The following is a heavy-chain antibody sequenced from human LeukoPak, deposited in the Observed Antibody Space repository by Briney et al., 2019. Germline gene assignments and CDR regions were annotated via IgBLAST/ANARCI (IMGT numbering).Heavy chain of an antibody. CDR3: AKQRSSGWDPFDY. CDR2: ISGSGGST. CDR1: GFTFSSYA. V-gene: IGHV3-23*01. D-gene: IGHD6-19*01. Sequence: GGSLRLSCAASGFTFSSYAMSWVRQAPGKGLEWVSGISGSGGSTYYADSVKGWFTISRDNSKNTLYLQMNSLRAEDSALYHCAKQRSSGWDPFDYWGQGTLVTVSS. J-gene: IGHJ4*02.